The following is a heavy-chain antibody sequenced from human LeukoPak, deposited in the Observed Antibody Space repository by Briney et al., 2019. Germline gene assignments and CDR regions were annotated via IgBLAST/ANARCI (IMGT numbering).Heavy chain of an antibody. D-gene: IGHD3-9*01. CDR2: MNPNSGNT. CDR1: GYTFTSYD. V-gene: IGHV1-8*01. J-gene: IGHJ6*02. CDR3: ARVGDILTGCHFYYYGMDV. Sequence: GASVKVSCKASGYTFTSYDINWVRQATGQGLEWMGWMNPNSGNTGYAQKFQGRVTMTRNTSISTAYMELSSLRSEDTAVYYCARVGDILTGCHFYYYGMDVWGQGTTVTVSS.